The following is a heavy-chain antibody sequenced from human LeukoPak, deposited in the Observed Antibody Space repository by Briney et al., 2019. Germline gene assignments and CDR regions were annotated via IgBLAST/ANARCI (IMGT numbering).Heavy chain of an antibody. Sequence: GGSLRLSRAASGITFSSYSMNWVRQAPGKGLEWVSSISSSSGYIYYADSVKGRFTISRDNAKNSLYLQMNSLRAEDTAVYYCARYCGGCSLVDYNYYMDAWGKGTTVTVSS. CDR1: GITFSSYS. D-gene: IGHD2-21*01. CDR2: ISSSSGYI. CDR3: ARYCGGCSLVDYNYYMDA. V-gene: IGHV3-21*01. J-gene: IGHJ6*03.